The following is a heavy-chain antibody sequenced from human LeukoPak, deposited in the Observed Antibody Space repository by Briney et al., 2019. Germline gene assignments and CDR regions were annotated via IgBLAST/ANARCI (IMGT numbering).Heavy chain of an antibody. D-gene: IGHD1-26*01. Sequence: PSETLSLTCTVSGGSISSYYWSWIRQPPGKGLEWIGYIYYSGSTNYNPSLKSRVTISVDTSKNQFSLKLSSVTAADTAVYYCARASGYSGSYIDYWGQGTPVTVSS. CDR3: ARASGYSGSYIDY. CDR2: IYYSGST. J-gene: IGHJ4*02. V-gene: IGHV4-59*01. CDR1: GGSISSYY.